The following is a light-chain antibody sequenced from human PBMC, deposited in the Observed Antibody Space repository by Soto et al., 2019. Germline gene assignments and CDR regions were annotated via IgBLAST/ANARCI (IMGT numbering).Light chain of an antibody. Sequence: EIVMTQSPATMWVSPGEGCTLSGRASQSVFSNLAWYQQKPGQSPRLLIYGASTRATGIPARFSGSGSGTEFTLTISSLQSEDFAVYYCQQYENWWTVGQGTKVDIK. CDR1: QSVFSN. CDR3: QQYENWWT. V-gene: IGKV3-15*01. J-gene: IGKJ1*01. CDR2: GAS.